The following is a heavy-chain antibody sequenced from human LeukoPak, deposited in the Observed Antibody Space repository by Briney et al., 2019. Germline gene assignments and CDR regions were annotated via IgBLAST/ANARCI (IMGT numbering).Heavy chain of an antibody. V-gene: IGHV3-20*04. D-gene: IGHD1-14*01. CDR1: GFTFYDYG. Sequence: GGSLRLSCAASGFTFYDYGMTWVRQVAGKELEWSAEINWICDTTRYRDCVKGRFTISRDNAKNSLDLQINSLRVEDTAFYYCATNPPGRTYLQDWGQGTLVTVSS. CDR2: INWICDTT. CDR3: ATNPPGRTYLQD. J-gene: IGHJ1*01.